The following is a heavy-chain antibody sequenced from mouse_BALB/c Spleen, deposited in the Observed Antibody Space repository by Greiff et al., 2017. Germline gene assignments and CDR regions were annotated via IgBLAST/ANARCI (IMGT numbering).Heavy chain of an antibody. CDR3: AREGIYYYGSSSR. Sequence: VQLQQSGPGLVKPSQSLSLTCTVTGYSITSDYAWNWIRQFPGNKLEWMGYISYSGSTSYNPSLKSRISITRDTSKNQFFLQLNSVTTEDTATYYCAREGIYYYGSSSRWGQGTLVTVSA. CDR2: ISYSGST. CDR1: GYSITSDYA. D-gene: IGHD1-1*01. V-gene: IGHV3-2*02. J-gene: IGHJ3*01.